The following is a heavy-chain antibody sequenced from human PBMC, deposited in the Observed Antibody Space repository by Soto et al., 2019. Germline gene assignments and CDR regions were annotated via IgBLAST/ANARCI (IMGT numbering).Heavy chain of an antibody. J-gene: IGHJ4*02. CDR1: GYSFTSLD. V-gene: IGHV1-8*01. CDR3: ARGVGAGVDY. D-gene: IGHD1-26*01. Sequence: QVQLVQSGAEVREPGASVKVSCKASGYSFTSLDINWVRQTTGQGLEWMGWMQPSSGRTGYAEKMLGRATMTRDTSITTAYMAVSSLTADETAFYYCARGVGAGVDYWGQGTLVTVSS. CDR2: MQPSSGRT.